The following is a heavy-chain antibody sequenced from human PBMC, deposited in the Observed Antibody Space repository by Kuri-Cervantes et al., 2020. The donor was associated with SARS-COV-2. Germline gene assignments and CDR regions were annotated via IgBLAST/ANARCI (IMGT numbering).Heavy chain of an antibody. V-gene: IGHV1-2*04. CDR1: GYTFTGYY. J-gene: IGHJ5*02. CDR2: INPNSGGT. CDR3: ARGGSSSWDNWFDP. Sequence: ASVTVSRKASGYTFTGYYMHWVRQAPGQGLEWMGWINPNSGGTNYAQKFQGWVTMTRDTSISTAYMELSRLRSDDTAVYYCARGGSSSWDNWFDPWGQGTRVTVSS. D-gene: IGHD6-13*01.